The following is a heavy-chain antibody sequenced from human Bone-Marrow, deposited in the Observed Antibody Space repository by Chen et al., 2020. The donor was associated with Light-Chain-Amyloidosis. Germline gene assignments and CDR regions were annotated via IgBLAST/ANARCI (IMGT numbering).Heavy chain of an antibody. CDR2: IHVDNSNT. V-gene: IGHV5-51*01. CDR1: GYSFTNYW. J-gene: IGHJ5*02. CDR3: LKAIHGNTWFDP. D-gene: IGHD2-15*01. Sequence: EVQLVQSGAEVKKLGESLKISCKSSGYSFTNYWIGWVRQMPGKGLEWMGIIHVDNSNTLYSPSFQGQVTVSADKSTSTAYLQWGSVKASDTAMYYCLKAIHGNTWFDPCGQGTLVTVSS.